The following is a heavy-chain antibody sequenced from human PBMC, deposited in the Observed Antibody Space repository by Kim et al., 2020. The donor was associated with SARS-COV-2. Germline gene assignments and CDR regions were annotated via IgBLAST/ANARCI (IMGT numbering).Heavy chain of an antibody. Sequence: GSLRLSCAASGFSFSGYEMNWVRQAPGKGLEWVSYISSSGGTIYYADSVKGRFTISRDNAKNSLYLQINSLRAEDTAVYYCARARARITIFGVVPPGFDYWGQGTLVTVSS. CDR1: GFSFSGYE. CDR3: ARARARITIFGVVPPGFDY. V-gene: IGHV3-48*03. CDR2: ISSSGGTI. J-gene: IGHJ4*02. D-gene: IGHD3-3*01.